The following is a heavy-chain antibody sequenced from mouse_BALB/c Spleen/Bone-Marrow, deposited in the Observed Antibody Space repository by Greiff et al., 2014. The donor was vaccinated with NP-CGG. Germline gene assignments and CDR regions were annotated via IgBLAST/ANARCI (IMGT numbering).Heavy chain of an antibody. CDR1: GYAFSSYW. CDR2: IYPGDGDT. V-gene: IGHV1-80*01. CDR3: ARGVPMDY. Sequence: VQLQQSGAELVRPGSSVEISCKASGYAFSSYWMNWVNQRPGQGLEWIGQIYPGDGDTNYNGKFKGKATLTADKSSSTAYMQLSSLTSEDSAVYFCARGVPMDYWGQGTSVTVSS. J-gene: IGHJ4*01.